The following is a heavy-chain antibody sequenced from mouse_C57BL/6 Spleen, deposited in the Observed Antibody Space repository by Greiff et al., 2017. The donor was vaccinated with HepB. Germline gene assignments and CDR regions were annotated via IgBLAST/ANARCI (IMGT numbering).Heavy chain of an antibody. J-gene: IGHJ2*01. Sequence: QVQLQQSGAELVKPGASVKISCKASGYAFSSYWMNWVKQRPGKGLEWIGQIYPGDGDTNYNGKFKGKATLTADKSSSTAYMQLSSLTSEDSAVHFCAREVITTVVATDYWGQGTTLTVSS. CDR1: GYAFSSYW. V-gene: IGHV1-80*01. CDR2: IYPGDGDT. D-gene: IGHD1-1*01. CDR3: AREVITTVVATDY.